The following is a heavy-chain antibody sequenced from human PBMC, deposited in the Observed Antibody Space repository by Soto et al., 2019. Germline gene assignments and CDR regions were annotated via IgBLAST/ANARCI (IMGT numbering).Heavy chain of an antibody. CDR3: AKRGPTSSSGWFSIDY. D-gene: IGHD6-19*01. J-gene: IGHJ4*02. Sequence: TGGSMRLSCAASGLTFRSYGMHWVRQAPGKDLEWVAIISYDGSNKYYAGSVKGRFNISRDDSKNTLYLQMNSLRAEDTAVYYCAKRGPTSSSGWFSIDYWGQGTLVTVSS. CDR1: GLTFRSYG. V-gene: IGHV3-30*18. CDR2: ISYDGSNK.